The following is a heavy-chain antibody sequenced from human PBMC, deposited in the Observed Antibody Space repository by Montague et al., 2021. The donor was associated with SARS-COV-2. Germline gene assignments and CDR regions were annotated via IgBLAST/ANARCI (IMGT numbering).Heavy chain of an antibody. CDR1: GDSVSSNSAA. Sequence: CAISGDSVSSNSAAWNWIRQSPSRGLEWLGRTYYRSKWYNDYAVSVKSRITINPDTSKNQFSLQLNPVTPEDTAVYYCARDDPYCTNGVCYTGNWFDPWGQGTLVTVSS. J-gene: IGHJ5*02. CDR2: TYYRSKWYN. CDR3: ARDDPYCTNGVCYTGNWFDP. V-gene: IGHV6-1*01. D-gene: IGHD2-8*01.